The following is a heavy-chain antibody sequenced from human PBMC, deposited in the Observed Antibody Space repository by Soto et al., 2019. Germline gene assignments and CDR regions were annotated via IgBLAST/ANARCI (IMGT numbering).Heavy chain of an antibody. CDR3: ARRRYFGAFDI. Sequence: GESLKISCQGSGYSFTSYWITWVRQMPGKGLEWMGRIDPSDSYTNYSPSFQGPVTISADKSISTAYLQWSSLKASDTAMYYCARRRYFGAFDIWGQGTMVTVSS. D-gene: IGHD1-26*01. CDR1: GYSFTSYW. J-gene: IGHJ3*02. V-gene: IGHV5-10-1*01. CDR2: IDPSDSYT.